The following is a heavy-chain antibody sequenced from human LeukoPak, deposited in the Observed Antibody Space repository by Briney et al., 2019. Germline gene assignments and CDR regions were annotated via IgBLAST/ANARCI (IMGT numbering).Heavy chain of an antibody. V-gene: IGHV3-7*03. D-gene: IGHD3-10*01. CDR1: GFTFSSYW. CDR3: AKGRRGMLRGVTYGSYFDY. CDR2: IKQDGSEK. J-gene: IGHJ4*02. Sequence: GGLRLSCAASGFTFSSYWMSWVRQAPGKGLEWVANIKQDGSEKYYVDSVKGRFTISRDNAKNSLYLQMNSLRAEDTALYYCAKGRRGMLRGVTYGSYFDYWGQGTLVTVSS.